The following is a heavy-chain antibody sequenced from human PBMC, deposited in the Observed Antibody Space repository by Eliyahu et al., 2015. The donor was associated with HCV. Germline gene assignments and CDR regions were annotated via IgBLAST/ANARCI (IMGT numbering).Heavy chain of an antibody. CDR2: LNXLDGSA. J-gene: IGHJ4*02. Sequence: QVQLVQSGAEVKKPGASVKVSCKAXXFXFTHXYMHWVRQAPGQGLEWMGILNXLDGSASYPQKLQGRVTTTRDTSTSTAYMELSSLRSEDTAVYYCARGESAGKFDYWGQGTLVTVSS. D-gene: IGHD6-19*01. V-gene: IGHV1-46*04. CDR1: XFXFTHXY. CDR3: ARGESAGKFDY.